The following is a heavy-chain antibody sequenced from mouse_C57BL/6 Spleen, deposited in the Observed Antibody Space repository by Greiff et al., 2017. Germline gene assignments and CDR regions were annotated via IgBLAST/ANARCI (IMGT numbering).Heavy chain of an antibody. J-gene: IGHJ4*01. Sequence: VQLQQSGPGLVKPSQSLSLTCSVTGYSITSGYYWNWIRQFPGNKLEWMGYISYDGSNNYNPSLKNRISITRDTSKNQFFLKLNSVTTEDTATYYCARDYGSGYESDAMGYWGQGTSVTVSS. V-gene: IGHV3-6*01. CDR2: ISYDGSN. CDR3: ARDYGSGYESDAMGY. CDR1: GYSITSGYY. D-gene: IGHD1-1*01.